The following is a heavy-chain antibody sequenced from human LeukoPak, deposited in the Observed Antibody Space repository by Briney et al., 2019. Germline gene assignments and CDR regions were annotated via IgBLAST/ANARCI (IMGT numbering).Heavy chain of an antibody. D-gene: IGHD6-13*01. V-gene: IGHV3-11*03. CDR2: ISTSSGDT. Sequence: GGSLRLSCAASGFRFSDHYMSWIRQAPGKGLEWISYISTSSGDTQYADSVKGRFTISRDNAEGSLFLQMNSLRVEDTAVYYCGVAAAGSFYDGLDVWGQGTTVTVSS. CDR1: GFRFSDHY. CDR3: GVAAAGSFYDGLDV. J-gene: IGHJ6*02.